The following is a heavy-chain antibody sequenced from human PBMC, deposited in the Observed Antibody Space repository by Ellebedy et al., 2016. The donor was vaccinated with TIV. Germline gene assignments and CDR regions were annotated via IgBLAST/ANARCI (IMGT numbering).Heavy chain of an antibody. J-gene: IGHJ4*02. Sequence: GGSLRLSXAVSGFTVGNNYMSWVRQAPGKGLEWVSLIYSRGDTAYADSVKGRFTISRDSSTNSLFLQMNSLRADDTAVYYCAPRAIRAPNWGQGTLVTVSS. CDR1: GFTVGNNY. V-gene: IGHV3-53*01. CDR2: IYSRGDT. CDR3: APRAIRAPN. D-gene: IGHD1-26*01.